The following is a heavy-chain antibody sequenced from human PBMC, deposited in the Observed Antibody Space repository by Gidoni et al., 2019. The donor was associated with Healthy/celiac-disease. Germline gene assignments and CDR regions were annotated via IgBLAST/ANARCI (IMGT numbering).Heavy chain of an antibody. CDR3: ARGIAVAGTRGYDNV. CDR2: SYTSGST. V-gene: IGHV4-4*07. J-gene: IGHJ4*02. Sequence: QVQLQESGPGLVKPSETLSLTCTVSGGSISSYYWSWIRQPAGKGLEWIGRSYTSGSTNYNPSLKSRVTMSVDTSKNQFSLKLSSVTAADTAVYYCARGIAVAGTRGYDNVWGQGTLVTVSS. D-gene: IGHD6-19*01. CDR1: GGSISSYY.